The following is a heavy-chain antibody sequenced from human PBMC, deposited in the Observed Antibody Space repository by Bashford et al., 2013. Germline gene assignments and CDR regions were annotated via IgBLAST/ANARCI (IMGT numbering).Heavy chain of an antibody. J-gene: IGHJ4*02. CDR2: INAKSGGT. D-gene: IGHD3-10*01. V-gene: IGHV1-2*02. Sequence: ASVKVSCKASGYIFTAYYIHWVRQSPGQGLEWMGGINAKSGGTTSAQKFQGRVTMTRDTSINTAYMELNRLNSDDTAVYYCATGEGSGYLRGVYWGQGTLVTVSS. CDR3: ATGEGSGYLRGVY. CDR1: GYIFTAYY.